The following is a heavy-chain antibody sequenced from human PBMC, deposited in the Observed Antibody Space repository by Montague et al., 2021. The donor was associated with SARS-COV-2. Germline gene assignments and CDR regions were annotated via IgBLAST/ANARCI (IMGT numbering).Heavy chain of an antibody. CDR1: GGSFSDNY. Sequence: SETLSLTCAVYGGSFSDNYWSWIRKPPGKGLEWIGEINHRGTSNYNPSLKSRVSISVDTSKNQFSLYLGSVTAADTAVYYCARGRQHFNMIVVVMTGGGYYFDYWAQGTLVTVSS. J-gene: IGHJ4*02. CDR3: ARGRQHFNMIVVVMTGGGYYFDY. V-gene: IGHV4-34*01. D-gene: IGHD3-22*01. CDR2: INHRGTS.